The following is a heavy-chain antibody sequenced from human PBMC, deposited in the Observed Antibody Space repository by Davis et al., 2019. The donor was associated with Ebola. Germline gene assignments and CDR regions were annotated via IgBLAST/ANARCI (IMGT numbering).Heavy chain of an antibody. D-gene: IGHD1-26*01. Sequence: ASVKVSCKASGYTFTGYYMHWVRQAPGQGLEWMGWINPNSGGTNYAQKFQGRVTMTRDTSISTAYMELSRLRSDDTAVYYCARGIVGATNHGDYWGQGTLVTVSS. V-gene: IGHV1-2*02. J-gene: IGHJ4*02. CDR2: INPNSGGT. CDR1: GYTFTGYY. CDR3: ARGIVGATNHGDY.